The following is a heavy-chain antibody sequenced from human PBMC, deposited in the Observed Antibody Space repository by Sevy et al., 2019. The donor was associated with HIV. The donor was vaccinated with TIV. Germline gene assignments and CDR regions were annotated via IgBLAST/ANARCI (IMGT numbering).Heavy chain of an antibody. CDR3: ASGDTTMITDLDY. CDR1: GFTFSNYA. Sequence: GGSLRLSCGASGFTFSNYAMSWVRQAPGKGPEWVSGINNGGSTYYADSVKGRFTISRDNCKKMVVLQMNSLRAEDTAVYYCASGDTTMITDLDYWGQGALVTVSS. J-gene: IGHJ4*02. D-gene: IGHD5-18*01. V-gene: IGHV3-23*01. CDR2: INNGGST.